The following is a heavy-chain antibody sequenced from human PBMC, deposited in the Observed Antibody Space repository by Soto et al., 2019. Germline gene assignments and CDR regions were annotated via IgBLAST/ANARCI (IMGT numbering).Heavy chain of an antibody. Sequence: ASVKVSCKASGYTFTSYGISWVRQAPGQGLEWMGWISAYNGNTNYAQKLQGRVTMTTDTSTSTAYMELRSLRSDDTAVYYCARDPVLNYDILTGYYNHWAQGTPVTVSS. J-gene: IGHJ4*01. CDR1: GYTFTSYG. CDR2: ISAYNGNT. CDR3: ARDPVLNYDILTGYYNH. D-gene: IGHD3-9*01. V-gene: IGHV1-18*01.